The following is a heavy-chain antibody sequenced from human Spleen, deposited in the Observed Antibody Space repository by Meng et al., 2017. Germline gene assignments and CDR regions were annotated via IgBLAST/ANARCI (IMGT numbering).Heavy chain of an antibody. CDR2: IYYSGST. Sequence: QLQLQESGPGLVRPSETLSLTCTVSGGSISSYYWSWIRQPPGEGLEWIGYIYYSGSTNYNPSLKSRVTISVDTSKNQFSLKLSSVTAADTAVYYCARLRDSSGCDYWGQGTLVTVSS. D-gene: IGHD3-22*01. CDR1: GGSISSYY. CDR3: ARLRDSSGCDY. J-gene: IGHJ4*02. V-gene: IGHV4-59*08.